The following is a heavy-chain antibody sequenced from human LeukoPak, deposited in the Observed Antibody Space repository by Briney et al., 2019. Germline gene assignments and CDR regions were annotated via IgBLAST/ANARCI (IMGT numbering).Heavy chain of an antibody. J-gene: IGHJ4*02. CDR1: GYTFTSYA. CDR2: INAGNGNT. V-gene: IGHV1-3*01. D-gene: IGHD2-15*01. CDR3: ARGRGGRIVVVVAALDY. Sequence: ASVKVSCKASGYTFTSYAMHWVRQAPGQRLEWMGWINAGNGNTKYSQKFQGRVTITRDTSASTAYMELSSLRSEDTAMYYCARGRGGRIVVVVAALDYWGQGTLVTVSS.